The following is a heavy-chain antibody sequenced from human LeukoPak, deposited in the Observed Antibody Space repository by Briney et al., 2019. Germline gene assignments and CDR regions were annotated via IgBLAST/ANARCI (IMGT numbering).Heavy chain of an antibody. CDR1: GFTFSSYS. CDR2: ISSSSSTI. V-gene: IGHV3-48*04. J-gene: IGHJ4*02. CDR3: ARTVARPTYLFDY. Sequence: GRSLRLSCAASGFTFSSYSMNWVRQAPGKGLEWVSYISSSSSTIYYADSVKGRFTISRDNTKNSLYLQMNSLRAEDTAVYYCARTVARPTYLFDYWGQGTLVTVSS. D-gene: IGHD1-1*01.